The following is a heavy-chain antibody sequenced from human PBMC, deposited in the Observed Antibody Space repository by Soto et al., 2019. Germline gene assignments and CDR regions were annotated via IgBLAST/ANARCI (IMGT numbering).Heavy chain of an antibody. J-gene: IGHJ4*02. Sequence: QVQLQESGPGLVKPSQTLSLTCTVSGGSISSGGYYWSWIRQHPGKGLEWIGYIYYSGRTYYNPSLKSRVTIAVDTSKNQFSLKLSSVTAADTAVYYCARMCSGGSCYSDYWGQGTLVTVSS. D-gene: IGHD2-15*01. V-gene: IGHV4-31*03. CDR2: IYYSGRT. CDR1: GGSISSGGYY. CDR3: ARMCSGGSCYSDY.